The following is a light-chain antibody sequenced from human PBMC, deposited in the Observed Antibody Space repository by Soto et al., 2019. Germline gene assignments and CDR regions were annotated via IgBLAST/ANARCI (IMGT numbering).Light chain of an antibody. Sequence: DIQMTQSPSTLSASVGDRVTITCRASQSISNWLAWYKQKPGKAPKLLIYDASSLESGVPSRFSGSGSGTEFTLTISSLQPDDFATYYCQQYNSYRTFGQGTKVDIK. CDR2: DAS. V-gene: IGKV1-5*01. CDR1: QSISNW. J-gene: IGKJ1*01. CDR3: QQYNSYRT.